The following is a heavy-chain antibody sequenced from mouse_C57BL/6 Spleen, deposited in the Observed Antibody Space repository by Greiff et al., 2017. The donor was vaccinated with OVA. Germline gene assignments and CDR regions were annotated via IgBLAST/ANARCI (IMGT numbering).Heavy chain of an antibody. V-gene: IGHV1-5*01. CDR1: GYTFTSYW. D-gene: IGHD1-1*01. CDR2: IYPGNSDT. CDR3: TRGAVVAPRGYFDV. J-gene: IGHJ1*03. Sequence: SGTVLARPGASVKMSCKTSGYTFTSYWMHWVKQRPGQGLEWIGAIYPGNSDTSYNQKFKGKAKLTAVTSASPAYMELSSLTNEDSAVYYCTRGAVVAPRGYFDVWGTGTTVTVSS.